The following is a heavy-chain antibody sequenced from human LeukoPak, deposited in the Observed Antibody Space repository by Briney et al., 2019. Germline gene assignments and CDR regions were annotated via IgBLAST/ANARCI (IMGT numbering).Heavy chain of an antibody. Sequence: GRSLRLSCAASEFTFNSHVMHWFRQAPGKGLEWVAVISADGKTAYYADSLKGRFTISRDNAKNSLYLQMNSLRAEDTAVYYCARDEDHYFDYWGQGTLVTVSS. V-gene: IGHV3-30*03. CDR3: ARDEDHYFDY. CDR1: EFTFNSHV. CDR2: ISADGKTA. J-gene: IGHJ4*02.